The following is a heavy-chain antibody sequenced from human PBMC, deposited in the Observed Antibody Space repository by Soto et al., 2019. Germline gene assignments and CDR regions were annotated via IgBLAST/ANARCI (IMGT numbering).Heavy chain of an antibody. CDR1: GFTFSSYA. CDR3: AKDLYYDFWSGYSSFNY. J-gene: IGHJ4*02. V-gene: IGHV3-23*01. CDR2: ISGSGGST. D-gene: IGHD3-3*01. Sequence: GGSLRLSCAASGFTFSSYAMSWVRQAPGKGLEWVSAISGSGGSTYYADSVKGRFTISRDNSKNTLYLQMNSLRAEDTAVYYCAKDLYYDFWSGYSSFNYWGQGTLVTVS.